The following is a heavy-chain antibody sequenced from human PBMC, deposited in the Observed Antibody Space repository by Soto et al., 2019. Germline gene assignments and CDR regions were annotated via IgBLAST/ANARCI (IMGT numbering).Heavy chain of an antibody. D-gene: IGHD4-17*01. Sequence: QVQLVESGGGVVQPGRSLRLSCAASGFTFSNHAMHWVRQAPGKGLEWVAIISFDGRFQYYADSVKGRFTFSRDDSKNTVYLQMNSLRVEDTAVYYCARDQTTVLYYIDSWGQGTLVTVSS. CDR1: GFTFSNHA. J-gene: IGHJ4*02. CDR2: ISFDGRFQ. V-gene: IGHV3-30*01. CDR3: ARDQTTVLYYIDS.